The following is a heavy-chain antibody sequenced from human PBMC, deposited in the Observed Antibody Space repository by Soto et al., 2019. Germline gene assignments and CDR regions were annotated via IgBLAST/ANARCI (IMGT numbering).Heavy chain of an antibody. CDR2: IWYDGSNK. CDR1: GFTFSSYG. Sequence: QVQLVESGGGVVQPGRSLRLSCAASGFTFSSYGMHWVRQAPGKGLEWVAVIWYDGSNKYYADSVKGRFTISRDNSKNTLYLQMNSLRAEDTAVYYCGPAAAPVDYWGQGTLVTVSS. V-gene: IGHV3-33*01. CDR3: GPAAAPVDY. D-gene: IGHD6-13*01. J-gene: IGHJ4*02.